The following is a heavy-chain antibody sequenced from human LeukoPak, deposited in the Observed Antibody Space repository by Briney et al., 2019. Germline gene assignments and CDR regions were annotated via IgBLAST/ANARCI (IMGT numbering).Heavy chain of an antibody. CDR1: GFTFSSYG. D-gene: IGHD6-19*01. V-gene: IGHV3-33*01. CDR2: IWYDGSNK. CDR3: AREVLSGYSSGWYRGLDY. Sequence: GRSLRLSCAASGFTFSSYGMHWVRQAPGKGLEWVAVIWYDGSNKYYADSVKGRFTISRDNSKNTLYLQMNSLRAEDTAVYYCAREVLSGYSSGWYRGLDYWGQGTLVTVSS. J-gene: IGHJ4*02.